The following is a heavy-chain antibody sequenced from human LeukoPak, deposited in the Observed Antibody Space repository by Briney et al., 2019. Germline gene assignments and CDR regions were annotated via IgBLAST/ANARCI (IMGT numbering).Heavy chain of an antibody. CDR3: ARDDYYDSSAYRENPFDV. Sequence: SVKVSCKASGDTFSSYAISWLRQAPGQGLEWMGGIIPILGTTNYAQKFQGRVTITADESTSTLYMELRSLRSEDTAIYCARDDYYDSSAYRENPFDVWGQGTMVTASS. CDR2: IIPILGTT. CDR1: GDTFSSYA. V-gene: IGHV1-69*13. J-gene: IGHJ3*01. D-gene: IGHD3-22*01.